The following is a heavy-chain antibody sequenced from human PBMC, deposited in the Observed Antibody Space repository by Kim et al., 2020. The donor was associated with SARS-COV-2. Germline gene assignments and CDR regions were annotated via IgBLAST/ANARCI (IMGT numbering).Heavy chain of an antibody. CDR2: ISWKCGSI. D-gene: IGHD3-22*01. Sequence: GGSLRLFCAVSGFTFDDSAMHWVRLVLGKGLERVSGISWKCGSICFADSVKGRFTISRDNAKNSLSLQMNSLRAEDTALYYCAKDLYDSSGSPDGGAFDIWGQGPMGTVSS. J-gene: IGHJ3*02. CDR1: GFTFDDSA. V-gene: IGHV3-9*01. CDR3: AKDLYDSSGSPDGGAFDI.